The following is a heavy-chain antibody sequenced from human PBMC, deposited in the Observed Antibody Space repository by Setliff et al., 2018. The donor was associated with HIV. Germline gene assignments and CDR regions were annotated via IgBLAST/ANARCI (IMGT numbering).Heavy chain of an antibody. CDR1: GFTFNKAW. CDR2: VGAVGAPT. CDR3: VNRAWLES. V-gene: IGHV3-23*01. Sequence: PGGSLRLSCAASGFTFNKAWMNWVRQAPGKGLEWVSTVGAVGAPTHYAESVKGRFTISRDNSKNMLYLQMNNLTTEDTAVYYCVNRAWLESWGQGTLVTVSS. J-gene: IGHJ4*02.